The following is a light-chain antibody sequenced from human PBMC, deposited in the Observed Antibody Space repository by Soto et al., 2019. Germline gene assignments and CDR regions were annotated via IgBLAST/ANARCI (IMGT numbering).Light chain of an antibody. CDR3: GTWDSSLSAVL. J-gene: IGLJ2*01. CDR2: ENN. Sequence: QSVLTQPPSVSAAPGQTVTISCSGSSSNIGYNYVSWYQQLPGTAPKLLIYENNKRPSGIPDRFSGSKSGTSATLGITGLQTGDEADYYCGTWDSSLSAVLFGGGTKVTVL. CDR1: SSNIGYNY. V-gene: IGLV1-51*02.